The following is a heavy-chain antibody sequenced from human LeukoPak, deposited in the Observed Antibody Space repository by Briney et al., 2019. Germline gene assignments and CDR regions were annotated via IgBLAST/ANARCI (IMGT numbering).Heavy chain of an antibody. CDR3: ARQVSDYFYYYIDV. J-gene: IGHJ6*03. V-gene: IGHV4-39*01. Sequence: KTSETLSLTCTVSGGSISSTSYYWDWIRQPPGKGLEWIGSIYYGETTCYSSSLKSRVTISVNTSKNQFSLRLTSVTAADTAVYYCARQVSDYFYYYIDVWGRGTTVTVSS. CDR1: GGSISSTSYY. D-gene: IGHD5/OR15-5a*01. CDR2: IYYGETT.